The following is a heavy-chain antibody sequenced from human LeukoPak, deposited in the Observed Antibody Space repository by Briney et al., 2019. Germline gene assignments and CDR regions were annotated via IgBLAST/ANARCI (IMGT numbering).Heavy chain of an antibody. D-gene: IGHD5-18*01. CDR1: GFTFSSYW. V-gene: IGHV3-74*01. J-gene: IGHJ4*02. CDR2: INGDGSST. CDR3: GSDTVLGY. Sequence: GGSLRLSCAASGFTFSSYWMHWVRQAPGKGLVWVSRINGDGSSTYYADSVKGRFTISRDNAKNTVYLQMNSLRVEDTTVYYCGSDTVLGYWGQGTLVTASS.